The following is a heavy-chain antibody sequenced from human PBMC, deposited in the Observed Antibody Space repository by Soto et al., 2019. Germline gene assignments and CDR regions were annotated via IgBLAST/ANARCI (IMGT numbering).Heavy chain of an antibody. D-gene: IGHD6-6*01. CDR3: ARTHSSSTPGGAYYYYGMDV. J-gene: IGHJ6*02. V-gene: IGHV1-69*12. CDR2: IIPIFGTA. CDR1: GGNFSSYA. Sequence: QVQLVQSGAEVKKPGSSVKVSCKASGGNFSSYAISWVRQAPGQGLEWMGGIIPIFGTANYAQKFQGRVTITADEYTSTAYMELSSLRSEDTAVYYCARTHSSSTPGGAYYYYGMDVWGQGTTVTVSS.